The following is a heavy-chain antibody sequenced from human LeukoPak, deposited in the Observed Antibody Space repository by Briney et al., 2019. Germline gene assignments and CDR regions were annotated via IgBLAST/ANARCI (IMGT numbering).Heavy chain of an antibody. CDR2: INHSGST. Sequence: SETLSLTCAVYGGSFSGYYWSWIRQPPGKGLEWIGEINHSGSTKYNPSLKSRVTISVDTSKNQFSLKLSSVTAADTAVYYCARGRVRNRRHYFDYWGQGTLVTVSS. D-gene: IGHD1-14*01. J-gene: IGHJ4*02. CDR1: GGSFSGYY. CDR3: ARGRVRNRRHYFDY. V-gene: IGHV4-34*01.